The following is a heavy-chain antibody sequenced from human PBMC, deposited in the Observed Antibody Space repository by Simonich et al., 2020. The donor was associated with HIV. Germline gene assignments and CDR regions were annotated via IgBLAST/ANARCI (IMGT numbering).Heavy chain of an antibody. J-gene: IGHJ4*02. V-gene: IGHV1-2*02. CDR3: ARGPSTGDFDY. CDR1: GYTFTAYY. Sequence: QVQLVQSGAEVKKPGASVKVSCKASGYTFTAYYIHWMRQAPGQGLEGMGWINPNTGATNYAQKFQDRVTMTRDTSISTTYMDLGRLRSDDTAVYYCARGPSTGDFDYWGQGTLVTISS. CDR2: INPNTGAT. D-gene: IGHD7-27*01.